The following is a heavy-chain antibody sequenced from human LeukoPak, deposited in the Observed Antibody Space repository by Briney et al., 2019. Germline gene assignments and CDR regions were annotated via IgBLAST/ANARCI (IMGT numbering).Heavy chain of an antibody. CDR3: AREGKLLWFGELFHNWFDP. J-gene: IGHJ5*02. Sequence: SETLSLTCTVSGGSITSSSYYWGWIRQPPGKGLDWIGSIYYSGSTYYNPSLKSRVTMSVDTSKNQFSLKLSSVTAADTAVYYCAREGKLLWFGELFHNWFDPWGQGTLVTVSS. CDR1: GGSITSSSYY. D-gene: IGHD3-10*01. CDR2: IYYSGST. V-gene: IGHV4-39*07.